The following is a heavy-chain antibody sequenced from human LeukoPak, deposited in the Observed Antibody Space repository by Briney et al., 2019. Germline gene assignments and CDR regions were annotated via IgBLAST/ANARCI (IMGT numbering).Heavy chain of an antibody. V-gene: IGHV4-31*03. CDR2: IYYSGST. CDR3: AREAYYGRFDP. CDR1: GGSISSGGYY. Sequence: PSETLSLTCTVSGGSISSGGYYWSWIRQPPGKGLGWIGYIYYSGSTYYNPSLKSRVTISVDTSKTQFSLKLSSVTAADTAVYYCAREAYYGRFDPWGQGTLVTVSS. D-gene: IGHD3-3*01. J-gene: IGHJ5*02.